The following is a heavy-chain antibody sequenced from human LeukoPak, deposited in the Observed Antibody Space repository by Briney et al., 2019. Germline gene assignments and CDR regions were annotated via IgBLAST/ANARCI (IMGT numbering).Heavy chain of an antibody. V-gene: IGHV3-74*01. D-gene: IGHD6-19*01. CDR3: ARERPRKYSSGPVPVDY. CDR2: INSDGSST. Sequence: SGGPLRLSCAASGFTFSSYWMHWVRQAPGKGLVWVSRINSDGSSTSYADSVKGRFTISRDNAKNTLYLQMNSLRAEDTAVYYCARERPRKYSSGPVPVDYWGQGTLVTVSS. CDR1: GFTFSSYW. J-gene: IGHJ4*02.